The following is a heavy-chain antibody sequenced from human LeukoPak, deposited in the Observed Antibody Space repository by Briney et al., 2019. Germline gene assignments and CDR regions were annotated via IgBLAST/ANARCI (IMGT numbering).Heavy chain of an antibody. V-gene: IGHV3-48*01. CDR3: AGYGAYPY. J-gene: IGHJ4*02. D-gene: IGHD4-17*01. CDR2: FGISGTI. Sequence: GGSLRLSCAASGFAVNTYDMHWVRQAPGEGPQWIAYFGISGTIYYADSVRGRFTISRDSAKNSLYLQMNGLRVDDTAIYYCAGYGAYPYWGQGTPVTVSS. CDR1: GFAVNTYD.